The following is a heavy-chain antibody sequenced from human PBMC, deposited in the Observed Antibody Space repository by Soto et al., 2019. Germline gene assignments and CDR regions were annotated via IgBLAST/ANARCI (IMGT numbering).Heavy chain of an antibody. V-gene: IGHV1-69*06. CDR3: ARSTYDSSRYYYY. J-gene: IGHJ4*02. Sequence: SVKVSCKASGGTFSSYAISWVRQAPGQGLEWMGGIIPIFGTANYAQKFQGRVTITADKSTSTAYMELSSLRSEDTAVYYCARSTYDSSRYYYYWGQGTLVTVSS. CDR2: IIPIFGTA. D-gene: IGHD3-22*01. CDR1: GGTFSSYA.